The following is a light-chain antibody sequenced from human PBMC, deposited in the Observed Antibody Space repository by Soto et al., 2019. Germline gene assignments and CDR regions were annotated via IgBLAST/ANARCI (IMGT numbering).Light chain of an antibody. Sequence: EIVLTQSPATLSLSPGERATLSCRASQSVSTYLAWYQQKLGQAPRLLIYDASKMATGIPARFSGSGSGTDFTLTISSLEPEDFAVYYCQHRSNWPPWSFGHGTKVEIK. V-gene: IGKV3-11*01. CDR3: QHRSNWPPWS. CDR2: DAS. J-gene: IGKJ1*01. CDR1: QSVSTY.